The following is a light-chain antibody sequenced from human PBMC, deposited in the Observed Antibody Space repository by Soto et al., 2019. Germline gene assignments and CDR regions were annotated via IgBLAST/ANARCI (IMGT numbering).Light chain of an antibody. CDR2: WAS. J-gene: IGKJ2*01. V-gene: IGKV4-1*01. CDR3: QQYESTPPT. Sequence: DIVMTQSPDSLAVSLGERATINCKSSQSVLYSSNNKNYLAGYQQRPGQPPKLLIYWASTRESGVPDRFSGSGSGTDFALTIDSQQAEDVAVYYCQQYESTPPTFGQGTKLEIK. CDR1: QSVLYSSNNKNY.